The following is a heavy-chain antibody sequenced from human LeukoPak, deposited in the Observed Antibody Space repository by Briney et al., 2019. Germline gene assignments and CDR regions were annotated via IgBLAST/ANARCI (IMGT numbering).Heavy chain of an antibody. J-gene: IGHJ3*02. V-gene: IGHV3-7*01. CDR3: ARDNYDSSGYYEERAFDI. D-gene: IGHD3-22*01. CDR2: IKQDGSEK. Sequence: GGSLRLSCAASGFTFSSYWMSWVRQAPGKGLEWVANIKQDGSEKYYVDSVKGRFTISRDNAKNSLYLQMNSLRAEDTAVYYSARDNYDSSGYYEERAFDIWGQGTMVTVSS. CDR1: GFTFSSYW.